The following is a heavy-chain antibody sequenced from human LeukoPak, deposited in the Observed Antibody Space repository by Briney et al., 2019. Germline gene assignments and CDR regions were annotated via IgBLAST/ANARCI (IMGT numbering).Heavy chain of an antibody. V-gene: IGHV3-33*06. J-gene: IGHJ4*02. Sequence: GGSLRLSCAASGFTFSSYGMHWVRQAPGKGLGWVAVIWYDGSNKYYADSVKGRFTISRDNSKNTLYLQMNSLRAEDTAVYYCAKDLVLRRGYSYGYFDYWGQGTLVTVSS. CDR3: AKDLVLRRGYSYGYFDY. D-gene: IGHD5-18*01. CDR2: IWYDGSNK. CDR1: GFTFSSYG.